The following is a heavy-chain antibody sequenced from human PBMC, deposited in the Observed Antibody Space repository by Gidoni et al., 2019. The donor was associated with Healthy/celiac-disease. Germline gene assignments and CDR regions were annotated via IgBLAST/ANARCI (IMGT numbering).Heavy chain of an antibody. J-gene: IGHJ4*02. D-gene: IGHD2-2*01. CDR1: GFTFSSYA. Sequence: EVQLLESGGGLVQPGSSLRLSCAASGFTFSSYAMSWVRQAPGKGLEWVSAISGSGGSTYYADSVKGRFTISRDNSKNTLYLQMNSLRAEDTAVYYCAKGGAMTSYPLRFDYWGQGTLVTVSS. V-gene: IGHV3-23*01. CDR3: AKGGAMTSYPLRFDY. CDR2: ISGSGGST.